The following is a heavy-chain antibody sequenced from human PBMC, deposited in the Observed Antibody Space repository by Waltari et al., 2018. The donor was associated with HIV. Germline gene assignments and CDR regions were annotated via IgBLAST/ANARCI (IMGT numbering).Heavy chain of an antibody. CDR1: GFNFTNFW. CDR2: IKEDGTEK. Sequence: EVQLVESGGDLVQPGGSLRLSCAASGFNFTNFWINWVRQAPGKGLGWVANIKEDGTEKYYADSGRGRFTIFRDSSKNSFYLQLNSLRAEDTAVYYCATGRALDYWGQGTLVTVSS. CDR3: ATGRALDY. V-gene: IGHV3-7*03. J-gene: IGHJ4*02.